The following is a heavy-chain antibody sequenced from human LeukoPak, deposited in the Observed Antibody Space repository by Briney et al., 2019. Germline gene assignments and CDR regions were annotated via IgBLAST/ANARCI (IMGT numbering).Heavy chain of an antibody. D-gene: IGHD3-16*01. Sequence: GESLQISCKGSGYKFTSYWIAWARQQPGKGLELMGIISPANSETLYSPSFQGQVTMSADSSTAYLQWSSLKASDTAIYYCARRGGNWLDPWGQGTLVTVSS. CDR2: ISPANSET. CDR1: GYKFTSYW. J-gene: IGHJ5*02. V-gene: IGHV5-51*01. CDR3: ARRGGNWLDP.